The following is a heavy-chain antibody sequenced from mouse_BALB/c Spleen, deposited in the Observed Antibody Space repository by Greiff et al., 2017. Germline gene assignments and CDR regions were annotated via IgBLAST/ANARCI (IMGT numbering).Heavy chain of an antibody. CDR3: ARVRYYGSSYSFAY. CDR2: ISSGGST. J-gene: IGHJ3*01. CDR1: GFTFSSYA. V-gene: IGHV5-6-5*01. Sequence: EVQVVESGGGLVKPGGSLKLSCAASGFTFSSYAMSWVRQTPEKRLEWVASISSGGSTYYPDSVKGRFTISRDNARNILYLQMSSLRSEDTAMYYCARVRYYGSSYSFAYWGQGTLVTVSA. D-gene: IGHD1-1*01.